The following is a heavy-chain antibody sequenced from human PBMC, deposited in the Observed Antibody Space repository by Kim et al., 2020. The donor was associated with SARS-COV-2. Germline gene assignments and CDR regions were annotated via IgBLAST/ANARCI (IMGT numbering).Heavy chain of an antibody. V-gene: IGHV3-23*03. D-gene: IGHD6-13*01. Sequence: YADSVKGRLTNSRENSKNTLYLQMNSLRAEDTAVYYCAKDELAAAGMLDYWGQGTLVTVSS. J-gene: IGHJ4*02. CDR3: AKDELAAAGMLDY.